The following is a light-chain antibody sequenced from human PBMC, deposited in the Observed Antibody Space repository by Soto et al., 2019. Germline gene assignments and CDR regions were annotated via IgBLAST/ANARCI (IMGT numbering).Light chain of an antibody. J-gene: IGKJ3*01. CDR1: QGISNY. CDR2: AAS. V-gene: IGKV1-27*01. CDR3: QKYNSAPRT. Sequence: DIQMTQSPSSLSASVGDRVTVTFRASQGISNYLAWYQQKPGKVPKLLIYAASTLQSGVPSRFSGSGSGTDFTLTISSLQPEDVATYYRQKYNSAPRTFGPGTKVDIK.